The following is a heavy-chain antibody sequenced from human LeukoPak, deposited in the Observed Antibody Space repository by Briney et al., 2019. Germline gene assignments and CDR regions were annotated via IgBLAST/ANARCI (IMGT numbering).Heavy chain of an antibody. CDR2: INHSGST. CDR3: ARDLRGSTPVDP. Sequence: SETLSLTCAVYGGSFSGYYWSWIRQPPGKGLEWIGEINHSGSTNYNPSLKSRVTISVDTSKNQFSLKLSSVTAADTAVYYCARDLRGSTPVDPWGQGTLVTVSS. V-gene: IGHV4-34*01. D-gene: IGHD3-16*01. CDR1: GGSFSGYY. J-gene: IGHJ5*02.